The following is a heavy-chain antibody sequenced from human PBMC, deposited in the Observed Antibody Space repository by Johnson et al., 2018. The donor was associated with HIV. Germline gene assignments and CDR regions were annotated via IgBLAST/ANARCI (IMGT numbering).Heavy chain of an antibody. Sequence: VQLVESGGVVVQPGGSLRLSCAASGFTFDDYTMHWVRQAPGKGLEWVSLISWDGGSTYYADSVKGRFTISRDNAKNSLYLQMNSLRAEDTAMYYCARDQTGGSSWWSQGTMVTVSS. CDR1: GFTFDDYT. CDR2: ISWDGGST. D-gene: IGHD1-26*01. CDR3: ARDQTGGSSW. J-gene: IGHJ3*01. V-gene: IGHV3-43*01.